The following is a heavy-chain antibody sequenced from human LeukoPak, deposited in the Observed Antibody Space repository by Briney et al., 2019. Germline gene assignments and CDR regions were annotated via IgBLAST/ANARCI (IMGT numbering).Heavy chain of an antibody. CDR3: ARDRGTMVRYYYGMDV. CDR1: GGSISSYY. J-gene: IGHJ6*02. Sequence: SETLSLTCPVSGGSISSYYWSWIRQPPGKGLEWIGYIYNSGSANYNPSLKSRVTISVDTSKSAFSLKLSSVTAADTAVYYCARDRGTMVRYYYGMDVWGQGTTVTVSS. D-gene: IGHD3-10*01. V-gene: IGHV4-59*01. CDR2: IYNSGSA.